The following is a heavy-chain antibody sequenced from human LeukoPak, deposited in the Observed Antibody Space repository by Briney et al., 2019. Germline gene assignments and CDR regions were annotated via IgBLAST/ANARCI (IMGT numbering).Heavy chain of an antibody. CDR3: ARDGHPANIVVVPAASGFDP. Sequence: ASVKVSCKASGGTFSSYTIGWVRQAPGQGLEWMGRIIPILGIANYAQKFQGRVTITADKSTSTAYMELSSLRSEDTAVYYCARDGHPANIVVVPAASGFDPWGQGTLVTVSS. CDR1: GGTFSSYT. J-gene: IGHJ5*02. V-gene: IGHV1-69*04. CDR2: IIPILGIA. D-gene: IGHD2-2*01.